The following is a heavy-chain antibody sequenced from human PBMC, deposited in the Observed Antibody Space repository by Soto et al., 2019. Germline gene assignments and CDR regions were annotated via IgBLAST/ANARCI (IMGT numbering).Heavy chain of an antibody. J-gene: IGHJ4*02. D-gene: IGHD3-16*02. CDR2: INHSGST. V-gene: IGHV4-34*01. Sequence: HPLPWGLEWIGEINHSGSTNYTPSLKSRVTISVDTSKNQFSLKLTSVTAADTALYYCARTYDYFWGSYPDWGQGTLVNVSS. CDR3: ARTYDYFWGSYPD.